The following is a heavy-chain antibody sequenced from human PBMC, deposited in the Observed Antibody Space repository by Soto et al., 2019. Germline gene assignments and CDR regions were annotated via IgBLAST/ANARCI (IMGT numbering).Heavy chain of an antibody. CDR3: ARDAPTSCYDFWTDNWFDP. D-gene: IGHD3-3*01. CDR1: GYTFTSYG. CDR2: ISAYNGNT. J-gene: IGHJ5*02. V-gene: IGHV1-18*01. Sequence: ASVKVSCKASGYTFTSYGISWVRQAPGQGLEWMGWISAYNGNTNYAQKLQGRVTMTTDTSTSTAYMELRSLRSDDTAVYYCARDAPTSCYDFWTDNWFDPWGQGTLVTVSS.